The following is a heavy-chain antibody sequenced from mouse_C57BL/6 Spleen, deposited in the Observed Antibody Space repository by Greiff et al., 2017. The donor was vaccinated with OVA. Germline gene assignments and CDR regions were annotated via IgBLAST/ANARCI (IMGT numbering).Heavy chain of an antibody. D-gene: IGHD1-1*01. CDR1: GYTFTDYY. CDR2: INPYNGGT. V-gene: IGHV1-19*01. CDR3: AGTTVVIDY. J-gene: IGHJ2*01. Sequence: VQLKESGPVLVKPGASVKMSCKASGYTFTDYYMNWVKQSHGKSLEWIGVINPYNGGTSYNQKFKGKATLTVDKSSSTAYMELNSLTSEDSAVYYCAGTTVVIDYWGQGTTLTVSS.